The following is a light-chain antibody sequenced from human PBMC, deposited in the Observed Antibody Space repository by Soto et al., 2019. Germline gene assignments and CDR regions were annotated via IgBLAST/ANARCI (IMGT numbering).Light chain of an antibody. V-gene: IGLV2-23*02. CDR3: FSYAGDSVYV. Sequence: QSALTQPASVSGSPRQSITISCTGTNSDVGSYNLVSWFQQHPGKAPKLVIYEVTKRPSGVSDRFSGSKSGNTASLTISGLQAEDEADYYCFSYAGDSVYVFGTGTKGHRP. J-gene: IGLJ1*01. CDR1: NSDVGSYNL. CDR2: EVT.